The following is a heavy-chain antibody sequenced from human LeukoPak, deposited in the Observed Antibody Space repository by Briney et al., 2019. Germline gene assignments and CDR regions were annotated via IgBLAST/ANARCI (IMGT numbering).Heavy chain of an antibody. V-gene: IGHV3-30*04. J-gene: IGHJ3*02. Sequence: GGSLRLSCAASGFTFSSYAMHWVRQAPGKGLEWVAVISYDGRNKYYADSVKGRFTISRDSSKNALYLQMNSLRAEDTAVYYCARDGLGTDMVPKPCDAFDIWGQGTMVTVSS. CDR2: ISYDGRNK. CDR1: GFTFSSYA. D-gene: IGHD4/OR15-4a*01. CDR3: ARDGLGTDMVPKPCDAFDI.